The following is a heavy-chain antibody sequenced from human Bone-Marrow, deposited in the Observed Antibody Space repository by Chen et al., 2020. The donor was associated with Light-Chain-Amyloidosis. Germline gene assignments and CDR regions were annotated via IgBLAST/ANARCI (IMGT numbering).Heavy chain of an antibody. CDR1: GFSLSDTRMG. D-gene: IGHD2-15*01. CDR2: IFSNAEK. V-gene: IGHV2-26*01. CDR3: ARIPRYCSGDSCYGLYLDP. Sequence: TLTCTVSGFSLSDTRMGVSWIRQPPGKALEWLAHIFSNAEKSYNTSLRSRLTISKDTSKSQVVLTMTNMDPLDTATYYCARIPRYCSGDSCYGLYLDPWGPGALVTVSS. J-gene: IGHJ5*02.